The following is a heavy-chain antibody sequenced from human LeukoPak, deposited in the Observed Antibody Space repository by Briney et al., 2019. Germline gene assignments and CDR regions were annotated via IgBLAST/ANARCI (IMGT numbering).Heavy chain of an antibody. CDR2: ISYDGSNK. CDR3: AREHAPDYGDYYFDY. J-gene: IGHJ4*02. D-gene: IGHD4-17*01. V-gene: IGHV3-30-3*01. CDR1: GFTFSCYA. Sequence: GRSLRLSCAASGFTFSCYAMHWVRQAPGKGLEWVAVISYDGSNKYYADSVKGRSTISRDNSKNTLYLQMNSLRAEDTAVYYCAREHAPDYGDYYFDYWGQGTLVTVSS.